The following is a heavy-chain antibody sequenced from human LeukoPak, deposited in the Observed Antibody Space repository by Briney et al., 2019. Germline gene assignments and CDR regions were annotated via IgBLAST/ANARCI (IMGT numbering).Heavy chain of an antibody. V-gene: IGHV4-31*02. CDR2: IYYSGST. J-gene: IGHJ5*02. CDR3: AYYGSGIRTS. D-gene: IGHD3-10*01. Sequence: SWIRXXXXXXXEWIGYIYYSGSTYYNPSLKSRVTISVDTSKNQFSLKLSSVTAADTAVYYCAYYGSGIRTSWGQGTLVTVSS.